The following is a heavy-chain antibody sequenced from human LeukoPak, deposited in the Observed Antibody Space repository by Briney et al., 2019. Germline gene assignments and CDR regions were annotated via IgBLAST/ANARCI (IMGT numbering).Heavy chain of an antibody. CDR2: IYYSGST. V-gene: IGHV4-59*01. CDR3: ARGYYDSSPGY. D-gene: IGHD3-22*01. J-gene: IGHJ4*02. CDR1: GGSISSYH. Sequence: SETLSLTCTVSGGSISSYHWSWIRQPPGKGLEWIGYIYYSGSTNYNPSLKSRVTISVDTSKNQFSLKLSSVTAADTAVYYCARGYYDSSPGYWGQGTLVTVSS.